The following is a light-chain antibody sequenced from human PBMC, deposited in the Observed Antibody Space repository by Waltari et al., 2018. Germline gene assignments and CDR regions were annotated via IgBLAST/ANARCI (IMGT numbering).Light chain of an antibody. CDR2: RDN. J-gene: IGLJ3*02. V-gene: IGLV1-47*01. CDR3: AVWDDSLSAWV. CDR1: SCNIARTH. Sequence: QSVVTPPPSASGPLGPRATILCSGPSCNIARTHVSWYQPLPRTAPTPLRYRDNQRPSGVPDRFSGSRSGTSASLAISGLRSVDEADYYCAVWDDSLSAWVFGGGTSLTVL.